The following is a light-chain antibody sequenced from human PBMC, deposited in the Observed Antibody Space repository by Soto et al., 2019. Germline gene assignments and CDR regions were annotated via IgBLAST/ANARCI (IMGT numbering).Light chain of an antibody. J-gene: IGLJ1*01. Sequence: QSALTQPRSVSGSPGQSVTISCTGTSSDVGGYNFVSWYQQHPGKAPKLMIYDVNKRLSGVPGRFSGSKSGNTASLTISGLHAEDEADYYCCSYAGTYTHYVFGTGTKLTVL. CDR1: SSDVGGYNF. V-gene: IGLV2-11*01. CDR3: CSYAGTYTHYV. CDR2: DVN.